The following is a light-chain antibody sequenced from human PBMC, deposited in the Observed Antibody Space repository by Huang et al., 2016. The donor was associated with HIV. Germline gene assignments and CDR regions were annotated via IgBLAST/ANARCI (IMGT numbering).Light chain of an antibody. J-gene: IGKJ5*01. CDR3: QQIYSTSIT. CDR2: AAS. V-gene: IGKV1-39*01. CDR1: QSISSY. Sequence: DIQMTQSPSSLSASVGDRVTITCRASQSISSYLNWYQQRQGKAPSLLLYAASSLQSGVPSRFSGSGSGTDFTLTISSLQPEDFATYYCQQIYSTSITFGQGTRLEIK.